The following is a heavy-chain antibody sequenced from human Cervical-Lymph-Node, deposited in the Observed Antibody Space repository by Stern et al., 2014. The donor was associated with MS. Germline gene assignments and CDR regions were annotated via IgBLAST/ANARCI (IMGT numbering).Heavy chain of an antibody. J-gene: IGHJ4*01. D-gene: IGHD2/OR15-2a*01. V-gene: IGHV4-59*01. Sequence: QLQLQESGPGLVKPSETLSLTCTVSGGSITNYYWSWIRQPLGKGLEGIGYIYYSGSTNYNPSLKSRVTISVDTSKNQFSLKLSSVTAADTAVYYCARDKGMFFLWGQGTLVTVSS. CDR1: GGSITNYY. CDR3: ARDKGMFFL. CDR2: IYYSGST.